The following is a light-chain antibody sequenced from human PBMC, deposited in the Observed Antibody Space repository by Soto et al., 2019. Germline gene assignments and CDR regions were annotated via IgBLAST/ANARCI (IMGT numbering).Light chain of an antibody. J-gene: IGKJ5*01. CDR1: QRLSSSF. Sequence: EIVLTQSPGTLSLSPGEGATLSCRASQRLSSSFLAWYQQKPGQAPRLLIYGASSRATGIPDRFSGSGSGTDFTLTISRLEPEDFAVYYCQQYGSSPPITFGQGTRLEI. V-gene: IGKV3-20*01. CDR3: QQYGSSPPIT. CDR2: GAS.